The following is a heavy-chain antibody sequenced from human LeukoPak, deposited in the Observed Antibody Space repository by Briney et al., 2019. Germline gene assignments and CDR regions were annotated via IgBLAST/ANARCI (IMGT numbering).Heavy chain of an antibody. J-gene: IGHJ6*03. CDR3: ARGPLKSYYMDV. V-gene: IGHV3-48*04. CDR1: GFTFSSYG. Sequence: GGTLRLSCAASGFTFSSYGMSWVRQAPGKGLEWVSYISSSGSTIYYADSVKGRFTISRDNAKNSLYLQMNSLRAEDTAVYYCARGPLKSYYMDVWGKGTTVTISS. CDR2: ISSSGSTI.